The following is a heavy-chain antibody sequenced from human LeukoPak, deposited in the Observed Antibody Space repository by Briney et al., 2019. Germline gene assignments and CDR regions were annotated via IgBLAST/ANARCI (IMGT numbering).Heavy chain of an antibody. J-gene: IGHJ4*02. V-gene: IGHV1-8*03. Sequence: ASVKVSCKASGYTFTNYDINWVRQATGQGREWMGWMNPNSGITAYAQKFQGRVTITRNTSISTAYIELSSLRSEDTAVYFCAREDYYDSGSNDYWGQGTLVTVSS. CDR2: MNPNSGIT. D-gene: IGHD3-22*01. CDR1: GYTFTNYD. CDR3: AREDYYDSGSNDY.